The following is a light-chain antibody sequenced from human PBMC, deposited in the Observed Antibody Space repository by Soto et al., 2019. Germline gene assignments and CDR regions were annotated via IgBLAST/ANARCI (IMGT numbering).Light chain of an antibody. CDR2: SNS. CDR3: SSYSSGNILYL. J-gene: IGLJ1*01. CDR1: SSNIGAGYD. Sequence: QSVLAQPPSVSGAPGQRVTISCTGSSSNIGAGYDVHWYQQLPGTAPKLLIYSNSNRPSGVPDRFSGSKSGSSASLAITGLQAEDQADYYCSSYSSGNILYLFGTGTKVTVL. V-gene: IGLV1-40*01.